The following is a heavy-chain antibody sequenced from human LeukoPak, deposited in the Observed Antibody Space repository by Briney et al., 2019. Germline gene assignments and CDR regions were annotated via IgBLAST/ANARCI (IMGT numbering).Heavy chain of an antibody. CDR1: GFTFSNYA. Sequence: GGSLRLSCAASGFTFSNYAMSWGGRDPGGGLEWVSVISGSGGSTYYAESVKGRFTISRDNSKNTLYLKMNSLRAEDTALYYCAKDRKYCSGGSCYSSFDYWGQGTLVTVSS. V-gene: IGHV3-23*01. D-gene: IGHD2-15*01. CDR2: ISGSGGST. CDR3: AKDRKYCSGGSCYSSFDY. J-gene: IGHJ4*02.